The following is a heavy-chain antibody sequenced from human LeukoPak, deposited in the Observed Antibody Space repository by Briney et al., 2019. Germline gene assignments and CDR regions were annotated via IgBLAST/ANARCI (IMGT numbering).Heavy chain of an antibody. J-gene: IGHJ4*02. V-gene: IGHV3-7*01. CDR1: GFTFSSYW. CDR2: IKQDGSEK. Sequence: SGGSLRLSCAASGFTFSSYWMNWVRQAPGKGLEWVANIKQDGSEKYYVDSVKGRFTISRDNAKSSLYLQMNSLRAEDTAVYYCAITPKVVTPSSWGQGTLVTVSS. CDR3: AITPKVVTPSS. D-gene: IGHD4-23*01.